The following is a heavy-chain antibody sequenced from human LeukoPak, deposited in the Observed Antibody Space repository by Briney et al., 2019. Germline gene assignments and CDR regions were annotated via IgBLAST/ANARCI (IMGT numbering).Heavy chain of an antibody. V-gene: IGHV3-9*01. CDR1: GFTFDDYA. CDR2: ISWNSGSI. J-gene: IGHJ4*02. Sequence: PGRSLRLSCAASGFTFDDYAMHWVRQAPGKGLEWVSGISWNSGSIGYADSVKGRFTISRDNAKNSLYLQMNSLRAEDTALYYCVTSWVRLQRDFWGQGTLVTVSS. D-gene: IGHD3-10*01. CDR3: VTSWVRLQRDF.